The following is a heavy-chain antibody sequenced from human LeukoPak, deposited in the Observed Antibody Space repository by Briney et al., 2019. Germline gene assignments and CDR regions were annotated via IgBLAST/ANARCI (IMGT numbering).Heavy chain of an antibody. CDR2: INPSGGST. Sequence: ASVKVSCKASGYTFTSYYMHWVRQAPGQGLEWMGIINPSGGSTSYAQKFQGRVTMTRDTSTSTVYMELSNLRSEDTAVYYCARAYYYDSSGSYNFDYWGQGTLVTVSS. J-gene: IGHJ4*02. V-gene: IGHV1-46*03. CDR3: ARAYYYDSSGSYNFDY. D-gene: IGHD3-22*01. CDR1: GYTFTSYY.